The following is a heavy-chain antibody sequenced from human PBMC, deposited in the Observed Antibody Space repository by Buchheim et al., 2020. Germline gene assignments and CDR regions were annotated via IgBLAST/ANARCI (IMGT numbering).Heavy chain of an antibody. V-gene: IGHV3-33*01. CDR3: ARDQLRYFDWLSSEGWENDAFDI. Sequence: QVQLVESGGGVVQPGRSLRLSCAASGFTFSSYGMHWVRQAPGTGLEWVAVIWYDGSNKYYADSVKGRFTISRDNSKNTLYLQMNSLRAEDTAVYYCARDQLRYFDWLSSEGWENDAFDIWGQGT. CDR2: IWYDGSNK. CDR1: GFTFSSYG. J-gene: IGHJ3*02. D-gene: IGHD3-9*01.